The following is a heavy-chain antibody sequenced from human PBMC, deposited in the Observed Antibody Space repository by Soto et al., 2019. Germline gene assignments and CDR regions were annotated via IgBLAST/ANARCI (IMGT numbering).Heavy chain of an antibody. D-gene: IGHD3-10*01. CDR2: ISGSGGST. V-gene: IGHV3-23*01. CDR1: GFTFSSYA. Sequence: VSLRLSCAASGFTFSSYAMSWVRQAPGKGLEWVSAISGSGGSTYYADSVKGRFTISRDNSKNTLYLQMNSLRAEDTAVYYCAKDRPTFHMVRGVIFDYWGQGTLVTVSS. CDR3: AKDRPTFHMVRGVIFDY. J-gene: IGHJ4*02.